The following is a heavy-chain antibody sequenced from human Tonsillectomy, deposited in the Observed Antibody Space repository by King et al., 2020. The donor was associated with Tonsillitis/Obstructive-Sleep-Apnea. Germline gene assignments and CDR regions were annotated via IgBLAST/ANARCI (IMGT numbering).Heavy chain of an antibody. CDR3: TNEAGGHYDVWSDYHHLYFLDV. J-gene: IGHJ6*04. CDR1: GFNFDDYN. CDR2: IRGKAYGGKT. V-gene: IGHV3-49*04. D-gene: IGHD3-3*01. Sequence: VQLVESGGGLVQPGRSLRLSCTASGFNFDDYNINGVRQGPGKGLEWVGFIRGKAYGGKTEYAASVKGRFTISRDDSKSIAYMQMNSLKTEDTAVYYCTNEAGGHYDVWSDYHHLYFLDVWGKGTTVTVSS.